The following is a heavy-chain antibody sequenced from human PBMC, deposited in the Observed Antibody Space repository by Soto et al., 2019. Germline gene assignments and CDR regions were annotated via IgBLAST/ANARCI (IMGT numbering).Heavy chain of an antibody. CDR3: GRGVVGATSFDS. Sequence: QVQLVQSGAEVNKPGSSVKVSCKASGGNFRSYAFSWVRQAPGQGLEWMGGIIPMSSKADYLQKFQGRVTITADKSTSTVHMELSSLRSEDTAVYYCGRGVVGATSFDSWGQGTLVTVSS. CDR2: IIPMSSKA. D-gene: IGHD1-26*01. V-gene: IGHV1-69*06. J-gene: IGHJ4*02. CDR1: GGNFRSYA.